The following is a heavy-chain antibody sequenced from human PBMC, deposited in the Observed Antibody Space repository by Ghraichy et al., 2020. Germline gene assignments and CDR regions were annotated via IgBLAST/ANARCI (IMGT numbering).Heavy chain of an antibody. V-gene: IGHV1-69*04. CDR2: IVPILSVT. CDR1: GDTFSTYA. J-gene: IGHJ6*02. CDR3: ARGRQLADYFYYYAMDV. D-gene: IGHD1-1*01. Sequence: SVKVSCKASGDTFSTYAFNWVRQAPGQGLEWLGRIVPILSVTNYAQTFQGRVTISADQSTSTAYLELSSLRSEDTAVYYCARGRQLADYFYYYAMDVWGQGTTVTVSS.